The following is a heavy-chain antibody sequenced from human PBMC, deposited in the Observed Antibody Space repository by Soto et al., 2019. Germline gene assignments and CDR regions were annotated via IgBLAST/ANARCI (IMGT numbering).Heavy chain of an antibody. CDR2: ISGSGGST. D-gene: IGHD3-9*01. J-gene: IGHJ4*02. CDR3: AKDSLRYFVEGLLDY. V-gene: IGHV3-23*01. Sequence: EVQLLESGGGLVQPGGSLRLSCAASGFTFSSYAMSWVRQAPGKGLEWVSAISGSGGSTYYADSVKGRFTISRDNSKNTLYLQMNRLRAEDTAVYYCAKDSLRYFVEGLLDYWGQGTLVTVSS. CDR1: GFTFSSYA.